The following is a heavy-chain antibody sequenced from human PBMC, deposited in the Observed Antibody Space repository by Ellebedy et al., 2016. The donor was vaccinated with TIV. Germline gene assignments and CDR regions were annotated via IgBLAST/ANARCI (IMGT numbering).Heavy chain of an antibody. CDR2: IKQDGSEK. CDR3: AREGGAGGRHFDY. CDR1: GFTFSSYW. V-gene: IGHV3-7*01. J-gene: IGHJ4*02. Sequence: GESLKISCAASGFTFSSYWMSWVRQAPGKGLEWVANIKQDGSEKYYVDSVKGRFTISRDNAKNSLYLQMNSLRAEDTAVYYCAREGGAGGRHFDYWGQGTLVTVSS. D-gene: IGHD3-16*01.